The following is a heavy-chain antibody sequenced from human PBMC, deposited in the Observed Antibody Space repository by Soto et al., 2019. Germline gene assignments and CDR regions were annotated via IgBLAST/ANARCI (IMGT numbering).Heavy chain of an antibody. CDR3: TVITCFRXMDV. D-gene: IGHD3-10*01. J-gene: IGHJ6*02. CDR2: TYYKSKWNN. CDR1: GDSVSSNSAG. V-gene: IGHV6-1*01. Sequence: SQTLSLTCVISGDSVSSNSAGWNWIRQSPSRGLECVGRTYYKSKWNNYYALSVKSRITINPDTSENQFSLNLYSVTPEDTAVYYCTVITCFRXMDVWGQGTPVXVXS.